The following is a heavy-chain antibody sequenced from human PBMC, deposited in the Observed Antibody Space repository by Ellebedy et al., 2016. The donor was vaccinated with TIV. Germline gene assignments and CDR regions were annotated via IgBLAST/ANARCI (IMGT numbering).Heavy chain of an antibody. V-gene: IGHV4-59*01. CDR3: ARRVVAATSNRGTNWHFDY. CDR2: IYYSGST. CDR1: GGSISSYY. Sequence: SETLSLTCTVSGGSISSYYWSWIRQPPGKGLEWIGYIYYSGSTNYNPSLKSRVTISVDTSKNQFSLKLSSVTAADTAVYYGARRVVAATSNRGTNWHFDYWGQGTLVSVSS. D-gene: IGHD2-15*01. J-gene: IGHJ4*02.